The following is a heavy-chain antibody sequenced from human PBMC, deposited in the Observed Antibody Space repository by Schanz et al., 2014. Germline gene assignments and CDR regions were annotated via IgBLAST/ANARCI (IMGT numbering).Heavy chain of an antibody. Sequence: EVQLVESGGGLVQPGGSLRLSCAASGFTFSTSTMHWVRQAPGKGLEWVANIKEDGSVKDYVDSVKGRFTISRDNAKNSLYLQMTSLRAEDTAVYHCVSSGSYSSYAFWGQGTLVTVSS. J-gene: IGHJ4*02. CDR1: GFTFSTST. D-gene: IGHD3-10*01. CDR3: VSSGSYSSYAF. CDR2: IKEDGSVK. V-gene: IGHV3-7*02.